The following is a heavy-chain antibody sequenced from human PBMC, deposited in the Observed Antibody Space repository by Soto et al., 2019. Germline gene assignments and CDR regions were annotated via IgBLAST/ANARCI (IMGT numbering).Heavy chain of an antibody. D-gene: IGHD4-17*01. J-gene: IGHJ4*02. V-gene: IGHV4-34*01. CDR2: INHSGST. CDR3: ATHLYGDFFYFDY. CDR1: GGYFSGYY. Sequence: SETLSLTCAVYGGYFSGYYWSWIRQPPGKGLEWIGEINHSGSTNYNPSLKSRVTISVDTSKNQFSLKLSSVTAADTAVYYCATHLYGDFFYFDYWGQGTLVTVSS.